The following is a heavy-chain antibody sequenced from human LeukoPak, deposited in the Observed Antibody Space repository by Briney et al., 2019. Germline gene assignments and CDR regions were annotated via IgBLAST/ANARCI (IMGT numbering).Heavy chain of an antibody. Sequence: GGSLRLSCDASGFSFSSYWMTWVRQAPGKGLEWVANIKQDGGEKHYVDSVKGRFTISRDNAKNSLYLQMNSLRAEDTAVYYCARADDGNNWGLAYCGQGTLVTVS. V-gene: IGHV3-7*01. CDR1: GFSFSSYW. J-gene: IGHJ4*02. CDR2: IKQDGGEK. CDR3: ARADDGNNWGLAY. D-gene: IGHD5-24*01.